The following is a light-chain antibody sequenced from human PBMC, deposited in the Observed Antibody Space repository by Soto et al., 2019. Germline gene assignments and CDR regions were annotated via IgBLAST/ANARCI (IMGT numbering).Light chain of an antibody. J-gene: IGLJ2*01. Sequence: QSALTQPPSASGSPGQSVTISCTGTSSDVGGYYSVSWYQQHPGKAPKLIIYEASKRPAGVPDRFSASKSDNTASLTVSGLQTEDEADYYCSSYAGVNNLVFGGGTKLTVL. CDR3: SSYAGVNNLV. CDR1: SSDVGGYYS. CDR2: EAS. V-gene: IGLV2-8*01.